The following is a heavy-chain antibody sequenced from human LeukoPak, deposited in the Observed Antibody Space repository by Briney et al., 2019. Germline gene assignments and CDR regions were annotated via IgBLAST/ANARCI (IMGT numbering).Heavy chain of an antibody. D-gene: IGHD6-13*01. CDR3: AREGQQLVPDY. CDR1: GFTFSSYA. CDR2: ISNDGINK. J-gene: IGHJ4*02. V-gene: IGHV3-30-3*01. Sequence: GGCLRLSCAASGFTFSSYAMHWVRQAPGKGLEWVALISNDGINKYYADSVKGRFTISRDNSKNTLYLQMNSLRGEDTAVYYCAREGQQLVPDYWGQGTLVTVSS.